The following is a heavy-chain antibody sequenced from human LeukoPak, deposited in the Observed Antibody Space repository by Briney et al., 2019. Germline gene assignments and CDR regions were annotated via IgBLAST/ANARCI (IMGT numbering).Heavy chain of an antibody. CDR3: ARDRAGDSFDI. CDR1: GYPISSGYY. V-gene: IGHV4-38-2*02. J-gene: IGHJ3*02. Sequence: SETLSLTCAVSGYPISSGYYWGWIRQPPGKGLEWIGSIYHSGSTYYNPSLKSRVTISVDTSKNQFSLKLSSVTAADTAIYYCARDRAGDSFDIWGQGTLVTVSS. D-gene: IGHD7-27*01. CDR2: IYHSGST.